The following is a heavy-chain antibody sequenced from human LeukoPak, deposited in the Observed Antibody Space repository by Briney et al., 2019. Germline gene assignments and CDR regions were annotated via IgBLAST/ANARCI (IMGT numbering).Heavy chain of an antibody. D-gene: IGHD6-19*01. V-gene: IGHV3-72*01. CDR1: GFKFSDHY. J-gene: IGHJ4*02. CDR3: ARDLRIAVARTAPPDY. CDR2: SRNKASSYTT. Sequence: GGSLRLSCAASGFKFSDHYIDWVRQAPGKGLEWVGRSRNKASSYTTEYAASAEGRFTISRDVSESSLYLQMNSLRAEDTAVYYCARDLRIAVARTAPPDYWGQGTLVTVSS.